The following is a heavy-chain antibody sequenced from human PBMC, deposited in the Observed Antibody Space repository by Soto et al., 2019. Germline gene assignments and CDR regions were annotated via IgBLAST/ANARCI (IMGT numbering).Heavy chain of an antibody. CDR1: GGTFSSYT. V-gene: IGHV1-69*08. D-gene: IGHD3-22*01. J-gene: IGHJ4*02. CDR2: IIPILGIA. CDR3: AREGNYDSSGYRVGQIDY. Sequence: QVQLVQSGAEVKKPGSSVKVSCKASGGTFSSYTISWVRQAPGQGLEWMGRIIPILGIANYAQKFQGRVTITADKSTSTAYMELSSLRSEDTAVYYCAREGNYDSSGYRVGQIDYWGQGTLVTVSS.